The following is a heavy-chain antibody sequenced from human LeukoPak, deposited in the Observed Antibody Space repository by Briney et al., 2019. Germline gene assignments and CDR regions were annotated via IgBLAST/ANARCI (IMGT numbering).Heavy chain of an antibody. V-gene: IGHV3-74*01. Sequence: GGSLRLSCAVSGFTFSSYWMHWVRQAPGKGLVWVSGMNSDGSRTSYADSVKGRFTISRDNAKNTLYLQMNSLRAEDTAVYYCARGGFPVHYYYMDVWGKGTTVTISS. CDR3: ARGGFPVHYYYMDV. CDR2: MNSDGSRT. J-gene: IGHJ6*03. CDR1: GFTFSSYW. D-gene: IGHD5-12*01.